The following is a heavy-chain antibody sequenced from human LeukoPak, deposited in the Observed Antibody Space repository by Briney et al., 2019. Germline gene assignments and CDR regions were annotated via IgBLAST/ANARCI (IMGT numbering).Heavy chain of an antibody. Sequence: GSLRLSCAASGFTFSNSWMSWVRQPPGKGLEWIGEINHSGSTNYNPSLKSRVTISVDTSKNQFSLKLSSVTAADTAVYYCATLGAPIDYWGQGTLVTVSS. V-gene: IGHV4-34*08. J-gene: IGHJ4*02. CDR2: INHSGST. CDR1: GFTFSNSW. CDR3: ATLGAPIDY. D-gene: IGHD1-26*01.